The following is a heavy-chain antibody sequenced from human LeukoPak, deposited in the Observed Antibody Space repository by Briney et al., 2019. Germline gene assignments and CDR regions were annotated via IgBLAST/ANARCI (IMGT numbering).Heavy chain of an antibody. J-gene: IGHJ6*02. D-gene: IGHD6-13*01. V-gene: IGHV4-34*01. CDR1: GGSLSGYY. CDR2: INHSGST. CDR3: ARGSRSSSWYPSGGMDV. Sequence: SETLSLTCAVHGGSLSGYYWSSIRQPPGKGLEGIGEINHSGSTNYNPSIKSRVTISVDTSKNQLSLKLSSVTAADTAVYYCARGSRSSSWYPSGGMDVWGQGTTVTVSS.